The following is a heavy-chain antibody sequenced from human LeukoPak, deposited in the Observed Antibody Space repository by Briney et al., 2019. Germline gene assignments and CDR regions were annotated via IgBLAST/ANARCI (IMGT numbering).Heavy chain of an antibody. D-gene: IGHD3-22*01. V-gene: IGHV4-59*08. CDR2: IYYSGST. CDR1: GGSISSYY. J-gene: IGHJ4*02. Sequence: SETLSLTCTVSGGSISSYYWSWIRQPPGKGLEWIGYIYYSGSTNYNPSLKSRVTISVDTSKNQFSLKLSSVTAADTAVYYCARASDSSGYGSDYWGQGTLVTVSS. CDR3: ARASDSSGYGSDY.